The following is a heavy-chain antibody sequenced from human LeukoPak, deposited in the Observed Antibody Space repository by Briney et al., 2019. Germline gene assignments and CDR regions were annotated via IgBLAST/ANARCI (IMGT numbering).Heavy chain of an antibody. V-gene: IGHV1-69*05. Sequence: ASVKVSCKASGGTFSSYAISWVRQAPGQGLEWVGGIIPIFGTANYAQKFQGRVTITTDESTSTAYMELSSLRSDDTAVYYCARDRKGELLRDFDYWGQGTLVTVSS. D-gene: IGHD1-26*01. CDR2: IIPIFGTA. J-gene: IGHJ4*02. CDR3: ARDRKGELLRDFDY. CDR1: GGTFSSYA.